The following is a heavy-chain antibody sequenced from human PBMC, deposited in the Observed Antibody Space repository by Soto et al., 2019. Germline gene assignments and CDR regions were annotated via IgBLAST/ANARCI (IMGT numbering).Heavy chain of an antibody. CDR2: IDNSGNT. CDR1: DGSISTYF. CDR3: ARGGQDFWSGPFDY. D-gene: IGHD3-3*01. J-gene: IGHJ4*02. Sequence: PSETLSLTCTVSDGSISTYFCNWIRQPAGKGLEWIGRIDNSGNTNYNPSLKSRVTMSADTSRNQFSLKLNSVTAADTAVYYCARGGQDFWSGPFDYWGQGALATVSS. V-gene: IGHV4-4*07.